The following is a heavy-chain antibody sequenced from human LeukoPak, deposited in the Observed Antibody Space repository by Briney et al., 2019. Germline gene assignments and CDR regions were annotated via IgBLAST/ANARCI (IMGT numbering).Heavy chain of an antibody. D-gene: IGHD1-1*01. V-gene: IGHV3-23*01. J-gene: IGHJ6*03. CDR2: ISGSGGST. CDR3: AKGERSGRYYYCYMAV. Sequence: GGSLRLSCAASGFTFSSYAMSWVRQAPGKGLEWVSAISGSGGSTYYADSVKGRFTIPRDNSKNTLYLQMNSLRAEDTAVYYCAKGERSGRYYYCYMAVWGKGTTVRVPS. CDR1: GFTFSSYA.